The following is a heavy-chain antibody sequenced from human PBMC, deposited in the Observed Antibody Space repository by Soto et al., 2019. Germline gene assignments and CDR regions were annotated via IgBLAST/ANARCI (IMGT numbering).Heavy chain of an antibody. J-gene: IGHJ4*02. CDR1: GGSISSYY. CDR3: ARMKRYCSGGSCYTGENGFDY. D-gene: IGHD2-15*01. Sequence: ASETLSLTCTGSGGSISSYYWSWIRQPPGKGLEWIGYIYYSGSTNYNPSLKSRVAISVDTSKNQFSLKLSSVTAADTAVYYCARMKRYCSGGSCYTGENGFDYWGQGTLVTVSS. CDR2: IYYSGST. V-gene: IGHV4-59*01.